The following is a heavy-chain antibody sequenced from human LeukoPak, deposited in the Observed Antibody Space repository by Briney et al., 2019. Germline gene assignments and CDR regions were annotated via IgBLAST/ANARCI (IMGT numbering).Heavy chain of an antibody. Sequence: PGGSLRLSCAASGFTFSTYTMAWVRQAPGGGREGVSGISGNGGRTYYADSVKGRFAIPRDDSKSTLYLQMNSLRGEDTAVYYCAKDFGRNLGGPGYWGRGTLVIVSS. V-gene: IGHV3-23*01. CDR3: AKDFGRNLGGPGY. CDR1: GFTFSTYT. CDR2: ISGNGGRT. D-gene: IGHD1-14*01. J-gene: IGHJ4*02.